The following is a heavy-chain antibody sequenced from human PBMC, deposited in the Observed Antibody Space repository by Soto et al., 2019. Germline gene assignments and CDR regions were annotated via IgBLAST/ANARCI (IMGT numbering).Heavy chain of an antibody. J-gene: IGHJ5*02. CDR1: GLTFSSFC. V-gene: IGHV3-33*01. D-gene: IGHD6-25*01. CDR2: IWYDGSNK. Sequence: PGGSLRRSCAASGLTFSSFCFHWVRQAPGKGLEWVAIIWYDGSNKYYADSVKSRFTISRDNSKNSLYLPMDSLRVEDTAVYYCARPSARDGYKERLDPWGQGTLVTVSS. CDR3: ARPSARDGYKERLDP.